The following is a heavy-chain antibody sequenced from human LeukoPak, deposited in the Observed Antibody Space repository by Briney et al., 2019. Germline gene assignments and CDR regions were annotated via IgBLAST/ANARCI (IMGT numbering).Heavy chain of an antibody. CDR1: GFTFSSYA. Sequence: GRSLRLSCAASGFTFSSYAMHWVRQAPGKGLEWVAVISYDGSNKYYADSVKGRFTISRDNSKNTLYLQMNSLIAEDTAVYYCARVARGGIVVVPAAMHYWGQGTLVTVSS. J-gene: IGHJ4*02. CDR3: ARVARGGIVVVPAAMHY. D-gene: IGHD2-2*01. CDR2: ISYDGSNK. V-gene: IGHV3-30*04.